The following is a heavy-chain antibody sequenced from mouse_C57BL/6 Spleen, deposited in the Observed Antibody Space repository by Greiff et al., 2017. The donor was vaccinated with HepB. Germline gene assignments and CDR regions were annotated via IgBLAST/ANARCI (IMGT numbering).Heavy chain of an antibody. D-gene: IGHD1-1*01. Sequence: VHLVESGPELVKPGASVKISCKASGYAFSSSWMNWVKQRPGKGLEWIGRIYPGDGDTNYNGKFKGKATLTADKSSSTAYMQLSSLTSEDSAVYFCARYTTVRYFDVWGTGATVTVSS. J-gene: IGHJ1*03. V-gene: IGHV1-82*01. CDR3: ARYTTVRYFDV. CDR1: GYAFSSSW. CDR2: IYPGDGDT.